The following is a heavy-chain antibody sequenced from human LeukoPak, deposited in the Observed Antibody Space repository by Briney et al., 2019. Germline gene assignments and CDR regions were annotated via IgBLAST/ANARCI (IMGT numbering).Heavy chain of an antibody. J-gene: IGHJ4*02. D-gene: IGHD3-16*01. V-gene: IGHV3-23*01. CDR2: LSRTGDYT. Sequence: PGGSLRLSCAASGFSFSGCGMGWVRQAPGKGLEWVSTLSRTGDYTYYADSVKGRFSISRDNSKNTLYLQMASLRVKDTAIYYCAKLPAPGGDYVYFDSWGQGTLVTVSS. CDR1: GFSFSGCG. CDR3: AKLPAPGGDYVYFDS.